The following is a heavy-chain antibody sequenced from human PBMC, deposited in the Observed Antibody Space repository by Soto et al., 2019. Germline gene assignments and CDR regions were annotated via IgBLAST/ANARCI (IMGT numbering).Heavy chain of an antibody. D-gene: IGHD6-19*01. J-gene: IGHJ4*02. V-gene: IGHV3-30*18. Sequence: QVQLVESGGGVVEPGRSLRLSCATSGFTFSGYGMHWVRQTPGKGLEWVAAISNDASTKHYADSVKGRFTIPRDNSKNTLDLQMNSLSAEDTAVYYCAKDRVSEHSSGWPQGHWGQGTLVTVSS. CDR3: AKDRVSEHSSGWPQGH. CDR1: GFTFSGYG. CDR2: ISNDASTK.